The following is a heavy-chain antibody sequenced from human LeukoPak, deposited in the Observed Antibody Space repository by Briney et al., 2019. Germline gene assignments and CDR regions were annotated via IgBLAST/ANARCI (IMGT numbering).Heavy chain of an antibody. CDR3: PNPPRRGFDYVY. CDR1: GFSFSSFA. Sequence: PGGSLRLSCAASGFSFSSFAMSWVRQAPGKGLEWVSSISGGGGNTYYADSVKGRFTISRDNSKGTLYLQMNSQRAEDTAVYYCPNPPRRGFDYVYWGQGARFTAPS. CDR2: ISGGGGNT. V-gene: IGHV3-23*01. J-gene: IGHJ4*02. D-gene: IGHD4-17*01.